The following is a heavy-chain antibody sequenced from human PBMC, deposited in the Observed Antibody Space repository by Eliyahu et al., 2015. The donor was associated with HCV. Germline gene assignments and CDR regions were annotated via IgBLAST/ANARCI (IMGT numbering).Heavy chain of an antibody. CDR1: GGSXSSGGYY. D-gene: IGHD3-10*01. CDR3: ARARMVRGRSSLDY. V-gene: IGHV4-31*03. CDR2: IYYSGST. J-gene: IGHJ4*02. Sequence: QVQLQESGPGLVKPSQTLSLTCTVSGGSXSSGGYYWSWLRQHPGKGLEWIGYIYYSGSTYYNPSLKSRVTISVDTSKNQFSLKLSSVTAADTAVYYCARARMVRGRSSLDYWGQGTLVTVSS.